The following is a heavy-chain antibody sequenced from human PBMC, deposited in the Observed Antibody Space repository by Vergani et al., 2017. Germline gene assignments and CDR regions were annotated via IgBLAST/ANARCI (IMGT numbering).Heavy chain of an antibody. Sequence: VQLVESGGGVVQPGRSLRLSCAASGFTFSSYSMNWVRQAPGKGLEWVSSISSSSSYIYYADSVKGRFTISRDNAKNSLYLQMNSLRAEDTAVYYCARNFKYVYYYMDVWGKGTTVTVSS. V-gene: IGHV3-21*01. CDR3: ARNFKYVYYYMDV. D-gene: IGHD3-16*01. CDR2: ISSSSSYI. J-gene: IGHJ6*03. CDR1: GFTFSSYS.